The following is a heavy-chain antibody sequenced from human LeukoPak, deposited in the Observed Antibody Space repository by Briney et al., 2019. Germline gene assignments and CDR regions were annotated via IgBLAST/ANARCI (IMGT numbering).Heavy chain of an antibody. V-gene: IGHV4-59*01. J-gene: IGHJ4*02. D-gene: IGHD2-21*01. CDR1: GGSISSYY. Sequence: SETLSLTCTVSGGSISSYYWSWIRQPPGKGLEWIGYIYYSGSTNYNPSLKSRVTISVDTSKNQFSLKLSSVTAADTAVYYCARWHSHGRYFDYWGQGALVTVSS. CDR3: ARWHSHGRYFDY. CDR2: IYYSGST.